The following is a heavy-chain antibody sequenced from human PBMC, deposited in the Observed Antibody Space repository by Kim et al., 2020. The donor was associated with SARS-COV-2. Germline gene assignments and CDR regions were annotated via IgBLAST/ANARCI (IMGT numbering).Heavy chain of an antibody. CDR3: ARDTCGDETEGYYYGMDV. J-gene: IGHJ6*02. V-gene: IGHV3-21*01. Sequence: GGSLRLSCAASGFTFSSYSMNWVRQAPGKGLEWVSSISSSSSYIYYADSVKGRFTISRDNAKNSLYLQMNSLRAEDTAVYYCARDTCGDETEGYYYGMDVWGQGTTVTVSS. CDR1: GFTFSSYS. D-gene: IGHD4-17*01. CDR2: ISSSSSYI.